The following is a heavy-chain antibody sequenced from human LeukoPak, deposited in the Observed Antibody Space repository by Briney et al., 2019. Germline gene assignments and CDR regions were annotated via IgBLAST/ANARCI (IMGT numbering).Heavy chain of an antibody. CDR2: IVVGSGNT. V-gene: IGHV1-58*02. CDR3: AAVSDYDSSGYYYGIDY. D-gene: IGHD3-22*01. CDR1: GFTFTSSA. J-gene: IGHJ4*02. Sequence: SVKVSCKASGFTFTSSAMQWVRQARGQRLEWIGWIVVGSGNTNYAQKFQERVTITRDMSTSTAYMELSSLRSEDTAVYYCAAVSDYDSSGYYYGIDYRGQGTLVTVSS.